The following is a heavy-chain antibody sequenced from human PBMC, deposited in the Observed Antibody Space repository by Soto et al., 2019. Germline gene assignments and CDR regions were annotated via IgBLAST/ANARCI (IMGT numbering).Heavy chain of an antibody. V-gene: IGHV3-23*01. CDR3: ARRSSGWYFDY. CDR2: ISGSGGST. D-gene: IGHD6-19*01. CDR1: GFTFSSYA. Sequence: EVQLLESVGGLVQPGGSLRLSCAASGFTFSSYAMNWVRQAPEKGLEWVSVISGSGGSTYYADSVKGRFTIARDNCKNTLYLQMKSLRAEDTAVYYCARRSSGWYFDYWGQGALATVSS. J-gene: IGHJ4*02.